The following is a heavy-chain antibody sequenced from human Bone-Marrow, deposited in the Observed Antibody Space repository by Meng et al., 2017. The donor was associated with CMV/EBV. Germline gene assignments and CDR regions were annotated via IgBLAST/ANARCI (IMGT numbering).Heavy chain of an antibody. CDR2: IRSKPNNYAT. J-gene: IGHJ1*01. Sequence: GGSLRLSCVASGFTFSGSALHWVRQTSGKGLEWVGRIRSKPNNYATVYATSVQGRFTISRDDSKNTMYLQMNSLKTEDTAVYYCTSPPGTVIWGQGTLVTVSS. D-gene: IGHD1-1*01. CDR3: TSPPGTVI. V-gene: IGHV3-73*01. CDR1: GFTFSGSA.